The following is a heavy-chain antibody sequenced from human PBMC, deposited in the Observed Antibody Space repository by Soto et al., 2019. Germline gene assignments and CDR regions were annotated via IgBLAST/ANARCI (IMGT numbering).Heavy chain of an antibody. CDR2: ISAYNGNT. CDR3: ARGATVTTPHNY. CDR1: GYSFTSYG. Sequence: QVHLVQSGAEVMKPGALVKVSCKASGYSFTSYGISWVRQAAGQGLEWMGWISAYNGNTNYAQKLQGRVTMTTDTSTSTAYMELRSLRSDDTAVYYCARGATVTTPHNYWGQGTLVTVSS. J-gene: IGHJ4*02. D-gene: IGHD4-17*01. V-gene: IGHV1-18*01.